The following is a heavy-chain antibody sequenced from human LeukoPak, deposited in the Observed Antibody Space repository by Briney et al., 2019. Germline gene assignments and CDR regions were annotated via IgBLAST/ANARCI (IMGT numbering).Heavy chain of an antibody. J-gene: IGHJ2*01. D-gene: IGHD2-21*02. CDR2: ISSDGDNK. CDR3: ARDPVVVMTEADWHFDL. Sequence: QSGGSLRLSCAAYGFIIPSYALHWDRQAPGKGLEWVAVISSDGDNKYYADSVKGRFTISRDNSKNTLYVQMNSLRTEDTAVYYCARDPVVVMTEADWHFDLWGRGAPVTVSS. V-gene: IGHV3-30*04. CDR1: GFIIPSYA.